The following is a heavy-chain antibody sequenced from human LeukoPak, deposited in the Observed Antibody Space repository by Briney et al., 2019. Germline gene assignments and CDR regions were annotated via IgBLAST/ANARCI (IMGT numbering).Heavy chain of an antibody. D-gene: IGHD6-13*01. CDR2: ISSDSRNI. Sequence: HPGGSLRLSCAASGFTFRTYRMHWVRQAPGKGLEWVSYISSDSRNIYYADSVKGRFTISRDNAKNSLFLHMNSLRSEDTAVYYCARAFYSSSWAPLDFWGQGTLLTVSS. V-gene: IGHV3-48*01. CDR3: ARAFYSSSWAPLDF. J-gene: IGHJ4*02. CDR1: GFTFRTYR.